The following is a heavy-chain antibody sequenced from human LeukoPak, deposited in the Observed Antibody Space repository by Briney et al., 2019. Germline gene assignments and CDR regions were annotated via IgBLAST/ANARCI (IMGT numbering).Heavy chain of an antibody. CDR1: GFPFSNAW. J-gene: IGHJ6*02. Sequence: GSLRLSCAGSGFPFSNAWMSWVRQASGKGLEWVGRIRSKVNSYATAYAASVKGRFTISRDDSQNTTYLQMNSLKTEDTAVYYCTRLKCSSTSCADYYYYGMDVWGQGTTVTVSS. D-gene: IGHD2-2*01. CDR2: IRSKVNSYAT. V-gene: IGHV3-73*01. CDR3: TRLKCSSTSCADYYYYGMDV.